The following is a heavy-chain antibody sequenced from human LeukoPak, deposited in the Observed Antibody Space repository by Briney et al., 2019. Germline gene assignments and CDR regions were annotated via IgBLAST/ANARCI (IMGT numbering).Heavy chain of an antibody. Sequence: GGSLRLSCAASGFTFSSYWMHWVRQAPGKGLVWVSRVNSDGSTTTYADSVKGRFTTSRDNAKNTLYLQMNSLSAEDTALYYCARDNSGWKPYFDYWGQGALVTVSS. D-gene: IGHD5-12*01. CDR2: VNSDGSTT. J-gene: IGHJ4*02. V-gene: IGHV3-74*01. CDR1: GFTFSSYW. CDR3: ARDNSGWKPYFDY.